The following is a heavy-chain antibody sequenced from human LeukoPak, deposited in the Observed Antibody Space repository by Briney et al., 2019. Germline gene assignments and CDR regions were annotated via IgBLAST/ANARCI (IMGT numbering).Heavy chain of an antibody. J-gene: IGHJ4*02. V-gene: IGHV3-23*01. CDR1: GFTFSNKA. CDR2: VSGGGSNT. CDR3: ARRMAVAGSFDY. D-gene: IGHD6-19*01. Sequence: GGSLRLSCAASGFTFSNKAMSWVRQAPRQGLEWVSAVSGGGSNTYYADSVKGRFTISRDNSKNTLYLQMNSLRAEDTALYYCARRMAVAGSFDYWGQGTLVTVSS.